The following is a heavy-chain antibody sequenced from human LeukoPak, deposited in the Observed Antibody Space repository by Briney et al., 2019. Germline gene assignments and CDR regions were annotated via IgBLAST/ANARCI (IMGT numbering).Heavy chain of an antibody. V-gene: IGHV1-46*01. Sequence: GASVKVSCKASGYTFTSYYMHWVRQAPGQGLEWMGIINPSGGSTSYAQKFQGRVTMTRDTSTSTVYMELSSLRSEDTAVYYCAIFEAAGTYYYYGMDVWGQGTTVTVSS. CDR2: INPSGGST. CDR1: GYTFTSYY. CDR3: AIFEAAGTYYYYGMDV. J-gene: IGHJ6*02. D-gene: IGHD6-13*01.